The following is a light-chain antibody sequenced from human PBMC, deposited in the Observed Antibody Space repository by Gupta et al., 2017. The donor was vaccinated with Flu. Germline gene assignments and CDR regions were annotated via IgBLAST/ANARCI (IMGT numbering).Light chain of an antibody. CDR1: ALPKKY. J-gene: IGLJ3*02. Sequence: YALTQPPPVSVSPGKKDRNTCPGDALPKKYAYWYQQKSGQAPVLIIYEDRKRPSGIPERFSGSSSGTMATLTISGAQVEDEADYYCYSTDTSGNHRVFGGGTNLTVL. CDR2: EDR. V-gene: IGLV3-10*01. CDR3: YSTDTSGNHRV.